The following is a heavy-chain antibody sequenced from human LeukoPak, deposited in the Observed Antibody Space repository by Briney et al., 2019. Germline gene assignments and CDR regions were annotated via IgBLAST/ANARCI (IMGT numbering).Heavy chain of an antibody. Sequence: GGSLRLSCAASGFTFSSYWMTWIRQAPGKGLEWVAHIKEDATESRSADSVRGRFTISRDNTKNSLFLQLNSLRAEDTAVYYCVRDRGWYHFDLWGQGTLVTVSS. J-gene: IGHJ4*02. CDR1: GFTFSSYW. D-gene: IGHD3-10*01. CDR2: IKEDATES. V-gene: IGHV3-7*01. CDR3: VRDRGWYHFDL.